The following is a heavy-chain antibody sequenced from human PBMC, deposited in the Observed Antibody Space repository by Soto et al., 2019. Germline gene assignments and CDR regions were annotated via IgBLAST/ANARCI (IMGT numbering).Heavy chain of an antibody. CDR3: ARAVGPFDY. CDR2: IWYDGSYK. D-gene: IGHD1-26*01. Sequence: QVQLVESGGGVVQPGGSLRLSCAASGFTFSTYGIHWVRQAPGKGLECVAVIWYDGSYKYYADYVKGRFTISRDNSKNTLYLQMNSLRAGDTAVYYCARAVGPFDYWGQGTLVTVSS. J-gene: IGHJ4*02. V-gene: IGHV3-33*01. CDR1: GFTFSTYG.